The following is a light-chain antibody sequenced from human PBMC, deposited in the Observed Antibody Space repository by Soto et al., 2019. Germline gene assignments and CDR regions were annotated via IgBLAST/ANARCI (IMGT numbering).Light chain of an antibody. CDR2: EVS. CDR1: SSDVGGYEY. J-gene: IGLJ1*01. CDR3: SSYTTANTYV. Sequence: QSALTQPASVSGSPGQSITISCTGTSSDVGGYEYVSWYQHHPGKAPKLMIYEVSNRPSGVSHRFSGSKSGNTASLTISGLQAEDEADYYCSSYTTANTYVFGTGT. V-gene: IGLV2-14*01.